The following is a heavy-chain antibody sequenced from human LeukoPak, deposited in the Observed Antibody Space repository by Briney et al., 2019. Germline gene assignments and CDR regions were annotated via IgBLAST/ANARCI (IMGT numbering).Heavy chain of an antibody. CDR3: ARGGTTFEH. Sequence: PGGSLRLSCAASGFTFISYWMSWVRQAPGKGLEWVANIKYDGIEKYHVDSVKGRFSISRDNAKNSLYLQMNSLRAEDTAVYYCARGGTTFEHWGQGTLVTVSS. J-gene: IGHJ4*02. CDR2: IKYDGIEK. V-gene: IGHV3-7*01. D-gene: IGHD1-1*01. CDR1: GFTFISYW.